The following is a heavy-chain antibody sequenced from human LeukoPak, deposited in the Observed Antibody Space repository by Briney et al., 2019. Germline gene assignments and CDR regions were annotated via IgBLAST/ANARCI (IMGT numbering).Heavy chain of an antibody. CDR1: GFTFSSYS. J-gene: IGHJ4*02. CDR3: ARDPHYGTYYFDY. Sequence: GGSLRLSCAASGFTFSSYSMNWVRQAPGKGLEWVSSISSSSSYIYYADSVKGRFTISRDNAKNSLYLQMNSLRAEDTAVYYCARDPHYGTYYFDYWGQGTLVTVSS. V-gene: IGHV3-21*01. CDR2: ISSSSSYI. D-gene: IGHD3-16*01.